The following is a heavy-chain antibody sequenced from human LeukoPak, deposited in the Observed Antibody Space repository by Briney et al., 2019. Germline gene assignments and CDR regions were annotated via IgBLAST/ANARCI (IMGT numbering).Heavy chain of an antibody. Sequence: SETLSLTCTVSGGSISSYYWSWIRQPPGKGLEWIGYIYCSGSTNYNPSHKSRVTISVDTSKNQFSLKLSSVTAADTAVYYCARDTSGTLDYWGQGTLVTVSS. CDR3: ARDTSGTLDY. V-gene: IGHV4-59*01. D-gene: IGHD1-1*01. J-gene: IGHJ4*02. CDR1: GGSISSYY. CDR2: IYCSGST.